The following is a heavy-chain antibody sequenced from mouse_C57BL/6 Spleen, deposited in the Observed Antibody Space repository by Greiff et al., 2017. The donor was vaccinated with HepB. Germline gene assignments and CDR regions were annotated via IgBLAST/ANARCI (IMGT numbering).Heavy chain of an antibody. J-gene: IGHJ3*01. Sequence: VQLQQSGTELVKPGASVKLSCKASGYTFTSYWMHWVKQRPGQGLEWIGNINPSNGGTNYNEKFKSKATLTVDKSSSTAYMQLSSLTSAASAVYYCAREEIYYGNYEGFAYWVQGTLVTVSA. CDR3: AREEIYYGNYEGFAY. D-gene: IGHD2-1*01. V-gene: IGHV1-53*01. CDR1: GYTFTSYW. CDR2: INPSNGGT.